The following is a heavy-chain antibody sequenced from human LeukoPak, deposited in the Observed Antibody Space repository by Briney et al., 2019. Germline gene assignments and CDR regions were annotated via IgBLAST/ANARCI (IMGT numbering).Heavy chain of an antibody. Sequence: GGSLRLSCIASGFTFSSSTMSWVRQAPGKRPEWVSGILNNDIGGNAYYADAVKGRFTISRDDSKSTLYLEMNSLRAEDTAMYYCVKEIKYVGATYLHSWGQGTLVTVSS. CDR3: VKEIKYVGATYLHS. D-gene: IGHD1-26*01. J-gene: IGHJ4*02. V-gene: IGHV3-23*01. CDR1: GFTFSSST. CDR2: ILNNDIGGNA.